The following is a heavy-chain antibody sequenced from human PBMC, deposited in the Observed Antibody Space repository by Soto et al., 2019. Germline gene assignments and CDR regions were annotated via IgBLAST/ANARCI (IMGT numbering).Heavy chain of an antibody. J-gene: IGHJ6*03. CDR2: TYYRSKWYN. Sequence: SQTLSLTCAISGDSVSSNSAAWNWIRQSPSRGLEWLGRTYYRSKWYNDYAVFVKSRITINPDTSKNQFSLQLNSVTPEDTAVYYCARDRHTAMVTYYYYYMDVWGKGTTVTVSS. CDR1: GDSVSSNSAA. CDR3: ARDRHTAMVTYYYYYMDV. D-gene: IGHD5-18*01. V-gene: IGHV6-1*01.